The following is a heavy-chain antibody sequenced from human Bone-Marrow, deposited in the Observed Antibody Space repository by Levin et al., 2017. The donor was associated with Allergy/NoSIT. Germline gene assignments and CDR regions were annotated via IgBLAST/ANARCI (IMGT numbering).Heavy chain of an antibody. CDR1: GFTFSSYA. Sequence: GGSLRLSCAASGFTFSSYAIHWVRQAPGKGLEWVAVISYDGSNKYYADSVKGRFTISRDNSKKTLYLQMNSLRAEDTAVYYCARVGDVVVVVAAYFDYWGQGTLVTVSS. J-gene: IGHJ4*02. CDR2: ISYDGSNK. D-gene: IGHD2-15*01. V-gene: IGHV3-30-3*01. CDR3: ARVGDVVVVVAAYFDY.